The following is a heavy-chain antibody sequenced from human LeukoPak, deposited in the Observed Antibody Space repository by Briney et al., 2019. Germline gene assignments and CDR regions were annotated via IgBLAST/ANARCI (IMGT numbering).Heavy chain of an antibody. CDR2: IYYSGST. J-gene: IGHJ5*02. D-gene: IGHD3-22*01. CDR1: GGSISSYY. CDR3: ARLDYDSSGP. V-gene: IGHV4-59*01. Sequence: SETLSLTCTVSGGSISSYYWSWIRQPPGKGLEWIGYIYYSGSTNYNPSLKSRVTISVDTSKNQFSLKLSSVAAADTAVYYCARLDYDSSGPWGQGTLVTVSS.